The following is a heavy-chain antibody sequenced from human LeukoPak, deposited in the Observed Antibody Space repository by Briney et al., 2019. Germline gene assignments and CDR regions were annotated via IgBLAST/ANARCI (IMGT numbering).Heavy chain of an antibody. J-gene: IGHJ4*02. CDR1: GESFSGYF. D-gene: IGHD3-9*01. V-gene: IGHV4-34*01. CDR2: INHSGST. CDR3: AVTPLLLRYFDWLPFDY. Sequence: SETLSLTCAVYGESFSGYFWTWIRQPPGKGLEWIGEINHSGSTNYNPSLKSRVIISVDTSKNQFSLKLNSVTAADTAVYYCAVTPLLLRYFDWLPFDYWGQGTLVTVSS.